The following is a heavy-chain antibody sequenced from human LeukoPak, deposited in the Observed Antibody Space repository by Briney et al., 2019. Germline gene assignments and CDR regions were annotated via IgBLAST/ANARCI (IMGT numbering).Heavy chain of an antibody. V-gene: IGHV3-33*01. CDR3: ARVAAGYSVNYFDY. J-gene: IGHJ4*02. D-gene: IGHD3-9*01. CDR2: IWYDGSNK. Sequence: GGSLRLSCAASGFTFSNYGVHWVRQAPGKGLEWVAVIWYDGSNKYYADSVKGRFAISRDNAKNSLYLQMNSLRDEDTAVYYCARVAAGYSVNYFDYWGQGTLVTVSS. CDR1: GFTFSNYG.